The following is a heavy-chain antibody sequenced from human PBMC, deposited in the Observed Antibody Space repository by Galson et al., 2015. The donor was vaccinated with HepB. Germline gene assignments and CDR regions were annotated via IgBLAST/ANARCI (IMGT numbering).Heavy chain of an antibody. V-gene: IGHV3-53*01. Sequence: SLRLSCAASGFTVSSNYMSWVRQAPGKGLEWVSVIYIGGTTNYADSVKGRFTVSRDKSKNTLYLQMNSLRAEDTAVYYCAKESESSGWYVGYPFDIWGQGTMVTVSS. CDR1: GFTVSSNY. CDR3: AKESESSGWYVGYPFDI. J-gene: IGHJ3*02. D-gene: IGHD6-19*01. CDR2: IYIGGTT.